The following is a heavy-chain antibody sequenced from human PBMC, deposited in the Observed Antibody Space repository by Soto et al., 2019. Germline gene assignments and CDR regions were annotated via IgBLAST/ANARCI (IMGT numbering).Heavy chain of an antibody. CDR2: IWADGSKQ. J-gene: IGHJ4*02. CDR3: LGGLYYGDY. Sequence: QVQLVESGGGVVQPGRSLRLSCDASGFSFRNYGMHWVRQAPGKGLEWVAVIWADGSKQYYADSVKGRFTISRDNSKSTLYLQMNTLGVEDTAVYYCLGGLYYGDYWGQGAPVTVSP. V-gene: IGHV3-33*01. D-gene: IGHD3-16*01. CDR1: GFSFRNYG.